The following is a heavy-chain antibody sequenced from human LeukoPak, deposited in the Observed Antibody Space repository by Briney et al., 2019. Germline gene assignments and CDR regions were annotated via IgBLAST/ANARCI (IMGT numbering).Heavy chain of an antibody. CDR2: MNPNSGNT. Sequence: ASVKVSCKASGYTFTSYDLNWVRQATGQGLEWMGWMNPNSGNTGYAQKFQGRVTMTRDTSISTAYMELSSLTSEDTAVYYCARGRFGTNTQWLVRGNWFDPWGQGTLVTVSS. CDR1: GYTFTSYD. V-gene: IGHV1-8*01. J-gene: IGHJ5*02. CDR3: ARGRFGTNTQWLVRGNWFDP. D-gene: IGHD6-19*01.